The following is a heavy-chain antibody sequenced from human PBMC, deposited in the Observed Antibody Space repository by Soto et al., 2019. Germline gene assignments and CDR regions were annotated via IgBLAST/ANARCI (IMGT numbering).Heavy chain of an antibody. CDR3: AHRGAYNWNRHYYGMDV. CDR2: IFSNDEK. J-gene: IGHJ6*02. D-gene: IGHD1-20*01. Sequence: SGPTLVNPTETLTLTCTVSGFSLSNARMGVSWIRQPPGKALEWLAHIFSNDEKSYSTSLKSRLTISKDSSKNQVVLTMTNMDPVDTATYYCAHRGAYNWNRHYYGMDVWGQGTTVTVSS. V-gene: IGHV2-26*01. CDR1: GFSLSNARMG.